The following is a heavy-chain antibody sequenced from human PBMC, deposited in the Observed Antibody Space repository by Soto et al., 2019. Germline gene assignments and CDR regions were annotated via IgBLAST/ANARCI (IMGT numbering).Heavy chain of an antibody. J-gene: IGHJ4*02. CDR3: ARDGVSSTEYTWNYGTYFDY. CDR2: IDPSDSYT. D-gene: IGHD1-7*01. V-gene: IGHV5-10-1*01. Sequence: PGESLKISCKGSGYSFTSYWISWVRQMPGKGLEWMGRIDPSDSYTNYSPSFQGHVTISADKSISTAYLQWSSLKASDTAMYYCARDGVSSTEYTWNYGTYFDYWGQGALVTVSS. CDR1: GYSFTSYW.